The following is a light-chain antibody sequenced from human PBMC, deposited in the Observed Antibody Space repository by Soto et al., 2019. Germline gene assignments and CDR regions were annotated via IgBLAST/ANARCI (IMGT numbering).Light chain of an antibody. Sequence: EILLTQSPGTLSLSPGERATLSCRASQSVSSSYLAWYQQKPGQAPRLLIYGASSRATGIPDRFSGSGSGTDFTLTISRLEPEDFAVYYCQQYGSSPLTFGRGTKVDIK. J-gene: IGKJ4*01. CDR3: QQYGSSPLT. CDR2: GAS. CDR1: QSVSSSY. V-gene: IGKV3-20*01.